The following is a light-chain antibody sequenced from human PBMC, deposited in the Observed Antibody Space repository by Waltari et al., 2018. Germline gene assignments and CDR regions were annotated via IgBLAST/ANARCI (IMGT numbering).Light chain of an antibody. CDR3: QQRSSLPLYT. J-gene: IGKJ2*01. Sequence: EVVLTQSPAILSLFPGERAILSCRASQSVSRSLAWYQQKPGLAPRLLIYDASNRATGIPARFSGSGSGTDFTITISSLEPEDFAVYYCQQRSSLPLYTFGQGTKLDLK. V-gene: IGKV3-11*01. CDR1: QSVSRS. CDR2: DAS.